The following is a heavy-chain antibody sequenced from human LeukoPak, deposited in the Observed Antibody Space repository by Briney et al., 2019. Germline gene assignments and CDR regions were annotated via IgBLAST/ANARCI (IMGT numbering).Heavy chain of an antibody. D-gene: IGHD3-10*01. V-gene: IGHV5-51*01. CDR1: GYKFTNHC. J-gene: IGHJ6*04. CDR3: ARQSYYYMDV. Sequence: GGSLKIPCKASGYKFTNHCIAWGRHMPGKGPDWMGMILPGDSEIRYSPSFQGQVTLSADKSISTAYLQLSSLKASDIAIYFCARQSYYYMDVWGNGTTVTVSS. CDR2: ILPGDSEI.